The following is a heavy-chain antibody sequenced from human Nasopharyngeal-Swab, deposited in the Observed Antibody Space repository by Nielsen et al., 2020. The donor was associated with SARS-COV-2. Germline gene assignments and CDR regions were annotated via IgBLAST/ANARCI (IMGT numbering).Heavy chain of an antibody. CDR2: ISSSGSTI. CDR3: ARKDSGSYRGYFDY. Sequence: GESLKISCAASGFTFSDYYMSWIRQAPGKGLEWVSYISSSGSTIYYADSVKGRFTISRDNAKNSLYLQMNSLRAEDTAVYYCARKDSGSYRGYFDYWGQGTLVTVSS. CDR1: GFTFSDYY. J-gene: IGHJ4*02. V-gene: IGHV3-11*04. D-gene: IGHD1-26*01.